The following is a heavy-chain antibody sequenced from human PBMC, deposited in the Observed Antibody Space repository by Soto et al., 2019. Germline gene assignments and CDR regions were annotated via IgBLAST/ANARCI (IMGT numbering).Heavy chain of an antibody. D-gene: IGHD6-13*01. V-gene: IGHV4-39*01. J-gene: IGHJ6*02. CDR2: IYYSGST. Sequence: SEALSVISTGSVVSISSSSYYCGWIRQPPWKGLEWIGSIYYSGSTYYNPSLKSRVTISVDTYKNQFSLKLSSVTAADTAVYYCARLGAAAGTGHYGMHVWGQRTTFTVSS. CDR3: ARLGAAAGTGHYGMHV. CDR1: VVSISSSSYY.